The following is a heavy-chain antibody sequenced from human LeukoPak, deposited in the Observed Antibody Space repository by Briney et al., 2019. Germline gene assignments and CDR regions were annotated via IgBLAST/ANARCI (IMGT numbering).Heavy chain of an antibody. J-gene: IGHJ4*02. CDR3: TTDRGFVVVVPAADY. D-gene: IGHD2-2*01. CDR1: GFTFGDYA. V-gene: IGHV3-49*01. CDR2: IRSKAYGGTT. Sequence: PGGSLRLSCTASGFTFGDYAMSWFRQAPGKGLEWVGFIRSKAYGGTTEYAASVKGRFTISRDGSKSIAYLQMSSLKTEDTAVYYCTTDRGFVVVVPAADYWGQGTLVTVSS.